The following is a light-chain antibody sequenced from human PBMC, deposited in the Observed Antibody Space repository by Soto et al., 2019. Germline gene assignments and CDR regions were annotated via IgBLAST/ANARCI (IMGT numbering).Light chain of an antibody. CDR1: SSNIGDNY. CDR3: GTWDNSLSVV. V-gene: IGLV1-51*01. Sequence: QSVLTQPPSVSAAPGQTVTISCSGGSSNIGDNYVSWYQQFPGTAPKLLIYDNDKRPSGIPDRFSGSKSGTSATLGITGLQTGDDADYYCGTWDNSLSVVFGGGTKLTVL. CDR2: DND. J-gene: IGLJ2*01.